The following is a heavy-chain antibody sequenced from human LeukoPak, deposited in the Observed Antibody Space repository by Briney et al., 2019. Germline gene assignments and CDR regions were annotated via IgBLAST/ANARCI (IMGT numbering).Heavy chain of an antibody. CDR1: GFTFSSYW. CDR2: IKQDGSEK. CDR3: ARLAAQYSSGWYSYYYYYMDV. J-gene: IGHJ6*03. D-gene: IGHD6-19*01. Sequence: PGGSLRLSCAASGFTFSSYWMSWVRQAPGKGLEWVANIKQDGSEKYYVDSVKGRFTISRDNAKNSLYLQMSSLRAEDTAVYYCARLAAQYSSGWYSYYYYYMDVWGKGTTVTVSS. V-gene: IGHV3-7*01.